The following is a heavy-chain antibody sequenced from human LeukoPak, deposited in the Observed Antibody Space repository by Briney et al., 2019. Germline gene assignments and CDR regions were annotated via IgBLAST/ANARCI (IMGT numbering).Heavy chain of an antibody. Sequence: SETLSLTCAVYGGSFSGYYWSWTRQPPGKGLEWIGEINHSGSTNYNPSLKSRVTISVDTSKNQFSLKLSSVTAADTAVYYCARKDQLSNWFDPWGQGTLVTVSS. J-gene: IGHJ5*02. D-gene: IGHD2-2*01. CDR2: INHSGST. CDR3: ARKDQLSNWFDP. CDR1: GGSFSGYY. V-gene: IGHV4-34*01.